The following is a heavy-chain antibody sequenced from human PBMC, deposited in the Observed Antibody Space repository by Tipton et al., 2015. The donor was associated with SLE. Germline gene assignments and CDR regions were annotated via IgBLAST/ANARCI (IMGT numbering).Heavy chain of an antibody. D-gene: IGHD3/OR15-3a*01. CDR2: VSNSGLT. CDR3: ARLSQHDFWTGYYTFDY. J-gene: IGHJ4*02. CDR1: GGSISGSNYF. Sequence: TLSLTCSVSGGSISGSNYFWGWVRPPPGKGLEWIGTVSNSGLTYSNSSLKSRLTISVDTSHSHFSLKLSSVTAADTAVYYCARLSQHDFWTGYYTFDYWGQGILVTVSS. V-gene: IGHV4-39*02.